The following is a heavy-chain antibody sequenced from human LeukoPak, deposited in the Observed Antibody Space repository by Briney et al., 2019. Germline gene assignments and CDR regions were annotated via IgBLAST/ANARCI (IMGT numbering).Heavy chain of an antibody. CDR2: IYYSGRT. CDR3: ARGLGDRQRRTLLTWFDP. Sequence: SETLSLTCTVSGGSISSGGYYWSWIRQHPGKGLEWIGYIYYSGRTYYNPSLKSRVTISVDTSKNQFSLKLSSATAADTAVYYCARGLGDRQRRTLLTWFDPWGQGTLVTVSP. CDR1: GGSISSGGYY. J-gene: IGHJ5*02. V-gene: IGHV4-31*03. D-gene: IGHD3-16*01.